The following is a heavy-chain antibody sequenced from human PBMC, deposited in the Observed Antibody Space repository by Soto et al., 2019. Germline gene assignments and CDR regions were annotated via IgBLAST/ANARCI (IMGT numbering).Heavy chain of an antibody. J-gene: IGHJ6*02. CDR1: GFTVSSNY. D-gene: IGHD2-2*01. V-gene: IGHV3-53*02. CDR2: IYSGGTK. Sequence: EVQLVETGGGLIQPGGSLRLSCAASGFTVSSNYMSWVRQAPGKGLEWVSAIYSGGTKYYADSVKGRFTSSRDNSKNTLYLQRNSLTAEDTAVYYCARDLGYCSSTSCYVYYGMDVWGQGATVTVSS. CDR3: ARDLGYCSSTSCYVYYGMDV.